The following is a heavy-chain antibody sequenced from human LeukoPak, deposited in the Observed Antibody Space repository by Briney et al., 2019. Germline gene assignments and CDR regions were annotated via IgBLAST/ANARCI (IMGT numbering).Heavy chain of an antibody. V-gene: IGHV1-8*01. CDR3: ATTPYYYDSSGYYY. CDR2: MNPAGDDA. D-gene: IGHD3-22*01. Sequence: ASVKVSCKASGYTFTNYYINWVRQATGQGLEWMGWMNPAGDDAGYAQRFQGRMTLTRDTSVSTVYMELSSLRSDDTAVYYCATTPYYYDSSGYYYWGQGTLVTVSS. J-gene: IGHJ4*02. CDR1: GYTFTNYY.